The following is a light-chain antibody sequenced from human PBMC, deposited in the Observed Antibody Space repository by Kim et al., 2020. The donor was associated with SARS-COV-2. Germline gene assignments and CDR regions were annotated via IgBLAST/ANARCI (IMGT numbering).Light chain of an antibody. CDR1: KLGDKY. J-gene: IGLJ2*01. CDR3: QAWESSTAV. Sequence: SYELTQPPSVSVSPGQTASITCSGDKLGDKYACWYQQKPGQSPVLVIYQDSKRPSGIPERFSGSNSGNTATLTISGTQAMDEADYYCQAWESSTAVFGGGTQMTGL. CDR2: QDS. V-gene: IGLV3-1*01.